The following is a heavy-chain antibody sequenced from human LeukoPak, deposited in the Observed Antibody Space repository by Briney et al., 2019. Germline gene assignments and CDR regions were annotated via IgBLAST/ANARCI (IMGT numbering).Heavy chain of an antibody. CDR2: ISYDGSNK. Sequence: PGGSLRLSCAASGFTFSNYGMHWVRQAPGKGLEWVSVISYDGSNKYYAASVKGRFTISRDNSKNTLYLQMNSLRAEDTAMYYCAKNSGSTALWGQGTLVTVSS. J-gene: IGHJ4*02. CDR3: AKNSGSTAL. CDR1: GFTFSNYG. D-gene: IGHD1-26*01. V-gene: IGHV3-30*18.